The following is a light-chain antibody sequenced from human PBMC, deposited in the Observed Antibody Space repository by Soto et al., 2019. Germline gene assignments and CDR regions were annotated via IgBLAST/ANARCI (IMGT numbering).Light chain of an antibody. Sequence: EIVMTQSPAALSFSPVEGFTFSFSASQGVSRKLAWYQHKPGQAPRLLISGASTGATGIPARFSGSGSGTEFTLTISSLQSEDFAVYYCQQYNNWPPITFGQGTRLEIK. CDR2: GAS. V-gene: IGKV3-15*01. J-gene: IGKJ5*01. CDR1: QGVSRK. CDR3: QQYNNWPPIT.